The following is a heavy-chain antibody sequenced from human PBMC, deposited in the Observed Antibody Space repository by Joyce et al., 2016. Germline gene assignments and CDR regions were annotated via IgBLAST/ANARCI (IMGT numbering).Heavy chain of an antibody. D-gene: IGHD6-13*01. CDR2: RSYDGPNK. Sequence: LEESGGGVVQQGTSLRLSCTASGSIFSGYAMNWVRQAPGKGLEWGAIRSYDGPNKFYADSVRGRFTISRDNYKNTLFLQMNSLTIEDAGVYYCARRSGIPAGRRPGAFDMWGQGTVVTVSS. CDR3: ARRSGIPAGRRPGAFDM. J-gene: IGHJ3*02. CDR1: GSIFSGYA. V-gene: IGHV3-30*04.